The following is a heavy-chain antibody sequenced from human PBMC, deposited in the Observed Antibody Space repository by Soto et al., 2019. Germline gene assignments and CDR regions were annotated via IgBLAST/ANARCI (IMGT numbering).Heavy chain of an antibody. CDR1: GYTFTSYD. J-gene: IGHJ5*02. CDR2: MNPNSGNT. CDR3: AGVAPPLFRFDP. V-gene: IGHV1-8*01. Sequence: ASVKVSCKASGYTFTSYDINWVRQATGQGLEWMGWMNPNSGNTGYAQKFQGRVTMTRNTSISTAYMELSSLRSEDTAVYYCAGVAPPLFRFDPWGQGTLVTVSS.